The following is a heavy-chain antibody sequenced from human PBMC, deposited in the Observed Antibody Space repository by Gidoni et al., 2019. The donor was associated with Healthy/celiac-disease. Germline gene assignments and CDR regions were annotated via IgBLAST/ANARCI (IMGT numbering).Heavy chain of an antibody. D-gene: IGHD3-22*01. CDR3: ARSLQSWGGHYYDSSGYETDYYYYGMDV. J-gene: IGHJ6*02. CDR1: GYTFTSYY. V-gene: IGHV1-46*01. Sequence: QVQLVQSGAEVKKPGASVKVSCKASGYTFTSYYMPWVRQAPGQGLEWMGIINPSGGSTSYAQKFQGRVTMTRDTSTSTVYMELSSLRSEDTAVYYCARSLQSWGGHYYDSSGYETDYYYYGMDVWGQGTTVTVSS. CDR2: INPSGGST.